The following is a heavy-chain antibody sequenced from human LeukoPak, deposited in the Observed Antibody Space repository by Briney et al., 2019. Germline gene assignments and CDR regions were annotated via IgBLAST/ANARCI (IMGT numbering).Heavy chain of an antibody. Sequence: ASVKVSCKASGYTFTGYYMHWVRQAPGHGLEWMGWINPNSGGTNYAQKFQGRVTMTRDTSISTAYMELSRLRSDDTAVYYCARDGTGYSSGWYSVDYWGQGTLVTVSS. CDR2: INPNSGGT. CDR1: GYTFTGYY. D-gene: IGHD6-19*01. V-gene: IGHV1-2*02. J-gene: IGHJ4*02. CDR3: ARDGTGYSSGWYSVDY.